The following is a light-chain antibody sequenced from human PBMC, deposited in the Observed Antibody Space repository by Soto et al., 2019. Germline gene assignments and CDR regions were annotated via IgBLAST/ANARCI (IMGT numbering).Light chain of an antibody. CDR3: QQYNSYSRT. CDR2: KAS. V-gene: IGKV1-5*03. Sequence: DIQMTQSPSTLSASVGDRVTITCRASQSISSWLAWYQQKPGKAPKLLIYKASSLESGVPSRFSGSGSGTEFTLTISSLQPDDFATYYXQQYNSYSRTFGQGTKVEIK. J-gene: IGKJ1*01. CDR1: QSISSW.